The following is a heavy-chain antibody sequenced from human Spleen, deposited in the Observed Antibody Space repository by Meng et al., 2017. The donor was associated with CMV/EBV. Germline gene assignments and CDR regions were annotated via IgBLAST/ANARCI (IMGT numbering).Heavy chain of an antibody. J-gene: IGHJ4*02. CDR3: ARGGRSYYYDSSGYYRY. Sequence: QGRLPQWGAGLLKPAGTLSLTCAVYGGSFSGYYWSWIRQPPGKGLEWIGEINHSGSTNYNPSLKSRVTISVDTSKNQFSLKLSSVTAADTAVYYCARGGRSYYYDSSGYYRYWGQGTLVTVSS. CDR2: INHSGST. V-gene: IGHV4-34*01. CDR1: GGSFSGYY. D-gene: IGHD3-22*01.